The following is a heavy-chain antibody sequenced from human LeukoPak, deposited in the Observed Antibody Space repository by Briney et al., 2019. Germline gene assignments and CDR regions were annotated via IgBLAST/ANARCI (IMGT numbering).Heavy chain of an antibody. CDR1: GFIFSSYD. J-gene: IGHJ4*02. CDR2: ISSRSRTI. Sequence: GGSLRLSCAASGFIFSSYDFNWVRQAPGKGLEWVSYISSRSRTIYYADSVKGRFTISRDNAQKSLYLQMNSLRAEDTAVYYCARCIAAAGDYWGQGTLVTVSS. D-gene: IGHD6-13*01. V-gene: IGHV3-48*04. CDR3: ARCIAAAGDY.